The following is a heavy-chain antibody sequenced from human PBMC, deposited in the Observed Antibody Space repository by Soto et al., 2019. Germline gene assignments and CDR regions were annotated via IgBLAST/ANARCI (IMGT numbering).Heavy chain of an antibody. D-gene: IGHD5-18*01. V-gene: IGHV3-48*03. J-gene: IGHJ4*02. CDR3: ARGYSVGYGFDF. CDR1: GFSFSNYE. Sequence: GGSLRLSCAASGFSFSNYEMNWVRQAPGKGLEWVSFISTTSTTYYADSVKGRFTFSRDNAKNSLLLQMNSLRAEDTAVYYCARGYSVGYGFDFWGQGTPVTVSS. CDR2: ISTTSTT.